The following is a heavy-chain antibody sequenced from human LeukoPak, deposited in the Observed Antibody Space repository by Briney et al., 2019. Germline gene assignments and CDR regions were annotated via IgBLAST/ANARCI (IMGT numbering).Heavy chain of an antibody. J-gene: IGHJ1*01. CDR1: GFTVSSNY. Sequence: GGSLRLSCAASGFTVSSNYMSWVRQAPGKGLEWVSVIYSGGSTYYADSVKGRFTISRDNSKNTLYLQMNSLRAEDTAVYYCARDSPLDSSGCGQHWGQGTLVTVSS. CDR3: ARDSPLDSSGCGQH. CDR2: IYSGGST. D-gene: IGHD3-22*01. V-gene: IGHV3-53*01.